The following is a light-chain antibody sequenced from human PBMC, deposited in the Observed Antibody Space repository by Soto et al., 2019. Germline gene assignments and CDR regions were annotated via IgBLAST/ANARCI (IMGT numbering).Light chain of an antibody. CDR3: QHYNSYSEA. V-gene: IGKV1-5*03. J-gene: IGKJ1*01. Sequence: DIQMTQSPSTLSASVGDSATITCRASQDISGWLAWYQQKPGKAPKLLIYKASTLKSGVPSRFSGSGSGTEFTLTISSLQPDDFATYYCQHYNSYSEAFGQGTKVDIK. CDR2: KAS. CDR1: QDISGW.